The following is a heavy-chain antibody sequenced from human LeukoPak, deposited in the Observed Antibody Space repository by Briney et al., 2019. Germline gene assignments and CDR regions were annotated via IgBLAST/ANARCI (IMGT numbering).Heavy chain of an antibody. CDR1: ISXXNW. Sequence: ISXXNWWXGGRQPPGKGGEWVGXXXXXXGTTYNPSLKSRVTISVDKSKNHFSLKLSSVTPPDTAVYYSAREGKNGSGSYPPAHFFGMDVWGNGTTVTVSS. V-gene: IGHV4-4*02. D-gene: IGHD3-10*01. J-gene: IGHJ6*04. CDR3: AREGKNGSGSYPPAHFFGMDV. CDR2: XXXXXGT.